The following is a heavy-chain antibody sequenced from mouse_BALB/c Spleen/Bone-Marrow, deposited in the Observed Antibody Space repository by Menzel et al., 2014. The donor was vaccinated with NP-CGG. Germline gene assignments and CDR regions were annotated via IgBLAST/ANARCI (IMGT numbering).Heavy chain of an antibody. CDR2: IDPANGNT. J-gene: IGHJ3*01. Sequence: VQLQQSGAEPVKPGASVKLSCTASGFNIKETYMHWVKQRPEQGLEWIGRIDPANGNTKYDPKFQGKATITADTSSNTAYLQLSSLTSEDTAVYYCARNGNYGAWFAYWGQGTLVTVSA. CDR1: GFNIKETY. D-gene: IGHD2-1*01. CDR3: ARNGNYGAWFAY. V-gene: IGHV14-3*02.